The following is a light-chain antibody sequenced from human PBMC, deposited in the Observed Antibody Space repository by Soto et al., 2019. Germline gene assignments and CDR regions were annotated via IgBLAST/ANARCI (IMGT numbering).Light chain of an antibody. CDR3: QKYSSAST. CDR1: QGISNY. V-gene: IGKV1-27*01. CDR2: AAS. Sequence: DIQMTQSPSSLSASVGDRVTITCWASQGISNYLAWYQQKPGKVPKLLIYAASTLQSGVPSRFSGSGSGTDFTLTISSLQPEDVASYYCQKYSSASTFGGGTKVEI. J-gene: IGKJ4*01.